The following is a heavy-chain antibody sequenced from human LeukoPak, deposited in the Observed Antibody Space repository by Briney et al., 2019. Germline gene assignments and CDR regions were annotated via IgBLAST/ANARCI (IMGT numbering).Heavy chain of an antibody. CDR2: INPETGAT. Sequence: GASVKVSCKAAGYPFSDYYIHWVRQGPGQGLEWLGWINPETGATKYAQRFEGRVTLTRDTSVTTVHMELSGLRSDDSAVYYCARENLNYYGSGSYLYWGQGSQVTVSS. CDR3: ARENLNYYGSGSYLY. J-gene: IGHJ4*02. CDR1: GYPFSDYY. D-gene: IGHD3-10*01. V-gene: IGHV1-2*02.